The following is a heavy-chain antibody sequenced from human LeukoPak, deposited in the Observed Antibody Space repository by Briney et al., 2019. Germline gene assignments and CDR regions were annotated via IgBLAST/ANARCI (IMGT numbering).Heavy chain of an antibody. Sequence: GGSLRLSCAASGFTFDDYAMHWVRQAPGKGLEWVSGISWNSGSIVYADSVKGRFTISRDNAKNSLYLQMNSLRAEDMALYYCAKDISGSLSELGYSLQHWGQGTLVTVSS. CDR2: ISWNSGSI. CDR3: AKDISGSLSELGYSLQH. D-gene: IGHD1-26*01. CDR1: GFTFDDYA. J-gene: IGHJ1*01. V-gene: IGHV3-9*03.